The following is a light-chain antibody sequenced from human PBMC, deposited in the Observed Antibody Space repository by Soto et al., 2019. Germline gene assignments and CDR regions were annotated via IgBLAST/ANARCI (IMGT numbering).Light chain of an antibody. J-gene: IGKJ4*01. V-gene: IGKV3-20*01. CDR2: VTS. Sequence: EIVLTQSPGTLSLSPGERATLSCRASQSISASYLAWYQQKPGQAPRLLISVTSNRATGVPHRFSGSGSGTDFTLTISRLEPEDFAIYYCQQYGTSPLTFGGGTKVELK. CDR1: QSISASY. CDR3: QQYGTSPLT.